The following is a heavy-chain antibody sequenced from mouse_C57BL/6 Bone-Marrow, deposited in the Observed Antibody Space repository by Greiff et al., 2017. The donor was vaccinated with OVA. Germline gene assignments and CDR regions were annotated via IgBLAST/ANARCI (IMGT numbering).Heavy chain of an antibody. D-gene: IGHD2-3*01. J-gene: IGHJ2*01. V-gene: IGHV1-78*01. CDR3: ALYDGYYFDY. CDR1: GYTFTDHT. CDR2: IYPRDGST. Sequence: VKVVESDAELVKPGASVKISCKVSGYTFTDHTIHWMKQRPEQGLEWIGYIYPRDGSTKYNEKFKGKATLTADKSSSTAYMQLNSLTSEDSAVYFCALYDGYYFDYWGQGTTLTVSS.